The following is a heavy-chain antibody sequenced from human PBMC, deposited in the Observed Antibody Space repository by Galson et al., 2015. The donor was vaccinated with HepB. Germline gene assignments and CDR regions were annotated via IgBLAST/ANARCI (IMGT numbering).Heavy chain of an antibody. D-gene: IGHD6-13*01. CDR3: ARGGPAAAGTYYGMDV. CDR1: GFTFSSYA. V-gene: IGHV3-30*04. CDR2: ISYDGSNK. J-gene: IGHJ6*02. Sequence: SLRLSCAASGFTFSSYAMHWVRQAPGKGLEWVAVISYDGSNKYYADSVKGRFTISRDNSKNTLYLQMNSLRAEDTAVYYCARGGPAAAGTYYGMDVWGQGTTVTVSS.